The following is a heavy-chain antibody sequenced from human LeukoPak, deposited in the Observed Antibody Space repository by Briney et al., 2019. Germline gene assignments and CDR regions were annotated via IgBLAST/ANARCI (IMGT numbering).Heavy chain of an antibody. V-gene: IGHV4-39*07. D-gene: IGHD6-13*01. CDR1: GGSIGSSSSY. J-gene: IGHJ3*02. CDR3: ARDPPIAAAHPSFLPSFDI. Sequence: PSETLSLTCSVSGGSIGSSSSYWGWIRQPPGKGLEWIGSIYYSGSTYYNPSLKSRVTISVDTSKNQFSLKLSSVTAADTAVYYCARDPPIAAAHPSFLPSFDIWGQGTMVTVSS. CDR2: IYYSGST.